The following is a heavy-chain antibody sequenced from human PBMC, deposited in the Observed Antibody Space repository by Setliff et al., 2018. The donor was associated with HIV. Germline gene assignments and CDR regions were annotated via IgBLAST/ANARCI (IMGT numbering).Heavy chain of an antibody. V-gene: IGHV3-7*03. CDR2: IKQDESEM. CDR3: VRRYPGGSYFEY. D-gene: IGHD2-15*01. Sequence: PGGSLRLSCEVSGFTFSHHAMNWVRQAPGKGLEWVATIKQDESEMQYVDSVKGRFTISRDNAKNSLHLQMNSLRAEDTAVYYCVRRYPGGSYFEYWGQGTLVTVSS. J-gene: IGHJ4*02. CDR1: GFTFSHHA.